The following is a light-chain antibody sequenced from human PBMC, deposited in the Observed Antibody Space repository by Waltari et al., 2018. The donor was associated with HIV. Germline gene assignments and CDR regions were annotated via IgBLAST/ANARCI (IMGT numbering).Light chain of an antibody. V-gene: IGLV3-25*03. Sequence: SYELTQPPSVSVSPGQTARITCSGDALPKQYAYWYQQKAGQAPVLVIYKDSERPSGIPERFSGSSSGTTVTLTISGVLAEDEADYYCESAHSSLWVFGGGTKLTVL. CDR3: ESAHSSLWV. J-gene: IGLJ3*02. CDR1: ALPKQY. CDR2: KDS.